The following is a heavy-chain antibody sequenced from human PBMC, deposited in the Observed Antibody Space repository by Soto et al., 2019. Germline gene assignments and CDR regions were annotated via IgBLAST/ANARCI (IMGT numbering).Heavy chain of an antibody. Sequence: EGQLVESGGAVVQPGGSLRLSCAASGFSLDENTMHWVRQAPGKALEWVSLISWDGGFTYSADSVRGRFTTSRENSKHSLLMEMNNLGVDDTGLYCGARVGSSYSFDLWGRGTLVTVSS. V-gene: IGHV3-43*01. J-gene: IGHJ4*01. CDR1: GFSLDENT. D-gene: IGHD3-10*01. CDR2: ISWDGGFT. CDR3: ARVGSSYSFDL.